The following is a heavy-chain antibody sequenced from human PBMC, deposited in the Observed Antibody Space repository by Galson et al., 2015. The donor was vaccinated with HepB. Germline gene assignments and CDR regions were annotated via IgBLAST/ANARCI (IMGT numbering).Heavy chain of an antibody. CDR2: INASNGNT. CDR1: GYTFTSYA. CDR3: ARIYDSSGYYYSAYYYGMDV. D-gene: IGHD3-22*01. V-gene: IGHV1-3*01. Sequence: SVKVSCKASGYTFTSYAMHWVRQAPGQRLEWMGWINASNGNTKYSQKFQGRVTITRDTSASTAYMELSSLRSEDSAVYYCARIYDSSGYYYSAYYYGMDVWGQGTTVTVSS. J-gene: IGHJ6*02.